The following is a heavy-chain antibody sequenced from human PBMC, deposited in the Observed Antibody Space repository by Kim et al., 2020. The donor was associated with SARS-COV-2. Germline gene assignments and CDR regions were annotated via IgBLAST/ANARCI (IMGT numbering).Heavy chain of an antibody. CDR2: ISYDGSNK. Sequence: GGSLRLSCAASGFTFSSYGMHWVRQAPGKGLEWVAVISYDGSNKYYADSVKGRFTISRDNSKNTLYLQMNSLRAEDTAVYYCAKGQRITMVRGVITYFD. CDR1: GFTFSSYG. J-gene: IGHJ4*01. D-gene: IGHD3-10*01. CDR3: AKGQRITMVRGVITYFD. V-gene: IGHV3-30*18.